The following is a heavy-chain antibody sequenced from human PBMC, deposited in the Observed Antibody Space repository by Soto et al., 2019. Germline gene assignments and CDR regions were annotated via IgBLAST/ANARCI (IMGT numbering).Heavy chain of an antibody. J-gene: IGHJ5*02. CDR2: INPNSGNT. D-gene: IGHD4-17*01. CDR3: AGGIKYGYYSRCFDP. Sequence: QVQLVQSGAEVKKPGASVKVSCKASGYIFTNYDINWVRQATGQGLEYLGWINPNSGNTGYVQKFKGRVTMTRNTSINTAYMELISLRSEDKAVYYCAGGIKYGYYSRCFDPWGQGTLVTVSS. CDR1: GYIFTNYD. V-gene: IGHV1-8*01.